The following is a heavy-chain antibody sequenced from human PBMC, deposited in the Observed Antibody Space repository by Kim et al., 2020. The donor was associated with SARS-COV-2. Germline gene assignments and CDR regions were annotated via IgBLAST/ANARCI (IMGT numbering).Heavy chain of an antibody. D-gene: IGHD3-22*01. CDR3: AREVIVVVIKTPYYYGMDV. CDR1: GFTFSSYW. CDR2: IKQDGSEK. J-gene: IGHJ6*02. Sequence: GGSLRLSCAASGFTFSSYWMSWVRQAPGKGLEWVANIKQDGSEKYYVDSVKGRFTISRDNAKNSLYLQMNSLRAEDTAVYYCAREVIVVVIKTPYYYGMDVWGQGTTVTVSS. V-gene: IGHV3-7*01.